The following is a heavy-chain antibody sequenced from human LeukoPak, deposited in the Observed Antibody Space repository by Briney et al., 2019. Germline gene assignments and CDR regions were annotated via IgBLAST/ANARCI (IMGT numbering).Heavy chain of an antibody. V-gene: IGHV4-34*01. CDR3: ARGIGGGYSYGYNWFDP. D-gene: IGHD5-18*01. Sequence: SETLSLTGAVYGGSFSGYYWSWIRQPPGKGLEWIGEVNHGGSTNYNPSLKSRVTISVDTSKNQFSLKLSSVTAADTAVYYCARGIGGGYSYGYNWFDPWGQGTLVTVSS. J-gene: IGHJ5*02. CDR1: GGSFSGYY. CDR2: VNHGGST.